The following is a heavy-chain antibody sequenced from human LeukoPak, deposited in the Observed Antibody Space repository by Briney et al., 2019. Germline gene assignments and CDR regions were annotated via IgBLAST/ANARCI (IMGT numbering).Heavy chain of an antibody. J-gene: IGHJ6*03. V-gene: IGHV1-69*13. Sequence: SVKVSCKASGGTFSSYAISWVRQAPGQGLEWMGGIIPIFGTANYAQKFQGRVTITADESTSTAYMELSSLRSEDTAVYYCASTYSSSSVGQDYYYMDVWGKGTTVTVSS. CDR3: ASTYSSSSVGQDYYYMDV. CDR2: IIPIFGTA. CDR1: GGTFSSYA. D-gene: IGHD6-6*01.